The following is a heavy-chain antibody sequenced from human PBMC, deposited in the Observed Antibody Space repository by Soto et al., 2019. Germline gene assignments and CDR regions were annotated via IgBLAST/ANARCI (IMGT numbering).Heavy chain of an antibody. V-gene: IGHV3-23*01. CDR1: GFSFSSYA. J-gene: IGHJ6*02. CDR2: ISGSGGST. CDR3: AKRGGLLWFSTGGMDV. Sequence: EVQLLESGGGLVQPGGSLRLSCAASGFSFSSYAMSWVRQAPGKGLEWVSAISGSGGSTYYADSVKGRFTISRDNTKYTLYLQMNSLRAEDTAVYYCAKRGGLLWFSTGGMDVWGQGTTVTVSS. D-gene: IGHD3-10*01.